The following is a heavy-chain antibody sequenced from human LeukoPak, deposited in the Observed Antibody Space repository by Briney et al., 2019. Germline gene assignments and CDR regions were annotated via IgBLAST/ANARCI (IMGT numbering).Heavy chain of an antibody. D-gene: IGHD2-8*01. Sequence: GRSLRLSCAASGFTFSSYAMHWVRQAPGKGLEWVSSISSSSSYIYYADSVKGRFTISRDNAKNSLYLQMNSLRAEDTAVYYCARDRNGDYWGQGTLVTVSS. CDR1: GFTFSSYA. CDR3: ARDRNGDY. CDR2: ISSSSSYI. J-gene: IGHJ4*02. V-gene: IGHV3-21*01.